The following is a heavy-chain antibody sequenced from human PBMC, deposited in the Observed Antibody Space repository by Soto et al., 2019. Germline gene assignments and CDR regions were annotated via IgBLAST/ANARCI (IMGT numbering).Heavy chain of an antibody. Sequence: SETLSLTCTVSGGSISSYYWSWIRQPPGKGLEWIGYIYYSGSTNYNPSLKSRVTISVDTSKNQFSLRLSSVTAADTAVYYCARHFGSTNGSDYWGQGTLVTVSS. D-gene: IGHD2-2*01. J-gene: IGHJ4*02. CDR1: GGSISSYY. CDR2: IYYSGST. CDR3: ARHFGSTNGSDY. V-gene: IGHV4-59*08.